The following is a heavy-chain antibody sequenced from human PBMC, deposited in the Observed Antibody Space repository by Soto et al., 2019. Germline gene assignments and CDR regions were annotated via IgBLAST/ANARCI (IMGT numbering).Heavy chain of an antibody. J-gene: IGHJ4*02. V-gene: IGHV1-69*06. D-gene: IGHD1-26*01. Sequence: QVQLVQSGAEVKKPGSSVEVSCKASGGTFSSYAISWVRQAPGQGLEWMGGFLPIFGPANYAQTCQGRVTITADKSTSTAYRELSSLRSEDTAVYYGASGVGATRFDYWGQGSLVTVSS. CDR3: ASGVGATRFDY. CDR2: FLPIFGPA. CDR1: GGTFSSYA.